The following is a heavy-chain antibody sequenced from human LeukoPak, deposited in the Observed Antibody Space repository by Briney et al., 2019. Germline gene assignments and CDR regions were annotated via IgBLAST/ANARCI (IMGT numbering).Heavy chain of an antibody. D-gene: IGHD6-13*01. CDR3: ARGSYSLGGFDY. J-gene: IGHJ4*02. CDR1: GFTFSGYW. CDR2: ISSDGSDT. Sequence: PGGSLRLSCAASGFTFSGYWMHWVRHAPGKGLVWVSRISSDGSDTNYADSVKGRFTISRDNAKNTLYLPMNSLRAEDTAVYYCARGSYSLGGFDYWGQGTLVTVSS. V-gene: IGHV3-74*01.